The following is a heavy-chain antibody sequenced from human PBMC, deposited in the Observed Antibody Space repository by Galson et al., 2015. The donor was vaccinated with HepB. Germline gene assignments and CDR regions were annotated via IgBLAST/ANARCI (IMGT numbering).Heavy chain of an antibody. CDR2: IIPILGIA. V-gene: IGHV1-69*04. D-gene: IGHD3-9*01. Sequence: SVKVSCKASGGTFSSYAISWVRQAPGQGLEWMGRIIPILGIANYAQKFQGRVTITADKSTSTAYMELSSLRSEDTAVYYCATPQGGYFDWSAGYWGQGTLVTVSS. CDR3: ATPQGGYFDWSAGY. CDR1: GGTFSSYA. J-gene: IGHJ4*02.